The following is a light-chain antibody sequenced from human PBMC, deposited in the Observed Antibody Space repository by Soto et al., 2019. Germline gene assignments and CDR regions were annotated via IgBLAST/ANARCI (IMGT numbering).Light chain of an antibody. Sequence: EIVLTQSPGTLSLSPGEIATLSCTAIQSVSSSSLAWYHQKPGQAPRLLIYGASSRATGIPDRFSGSGSGTDFTLTISRLEPEDFAVYFCQKYGSSPINFGQGTRLEIK. CDR2: GAS. J-gene: IGKJ5*01. CDR1: QSVSSSS. V-gene: IGKV3-20*01. CDR3: QKYGSSPIN.